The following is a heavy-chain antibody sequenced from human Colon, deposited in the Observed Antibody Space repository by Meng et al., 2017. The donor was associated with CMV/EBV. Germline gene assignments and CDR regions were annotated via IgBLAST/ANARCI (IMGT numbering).Heavy chain of an antibody. V-gene: IGHV3-21*01. CDR3: ARDSDPGITIFGVVPPGY. J-gene: IGHJ4*02. D-gene: IGHD3-3*01. CDR2: ISSSSSYI. Sequence: GGSLRLSCAASGFTFSSYSMNWVRQAPGKGLEWVSSISSSSSYIYYADSVKGRFTISRDNAKNSLYLQMNSLRAEDTAVYYCARDSDPGITIFGVVPPGYWGQGTLVTVSS. CDR1: GFTFSSYS.